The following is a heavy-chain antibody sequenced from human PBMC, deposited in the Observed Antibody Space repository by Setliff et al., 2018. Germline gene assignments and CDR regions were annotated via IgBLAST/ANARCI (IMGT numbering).Heavy chain of an antibody. J-gene: IGHJ6*03. CDR1: GYTFKTYG. V-gene: IGHV1-18*01. D-gene: IGHD6-19*01. CDR3: ARTSYSSGYYGGGGAYYYMDI. CDR2: ISPYNGNA. Sequence: GASVKVSCKASGYTFKTYGFTWVRQAPGQGLEWMGWISPYNGNANSAQKFQGRVTMTTDTSTSTAYMELGSLTFEDTAIYYCARTSYSSGYYGGGGAYYYMDIWGAGTTVTVSS.